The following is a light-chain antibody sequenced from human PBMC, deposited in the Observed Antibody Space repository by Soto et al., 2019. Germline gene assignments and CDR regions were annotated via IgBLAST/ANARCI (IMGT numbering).Light chain of an antibody. Sequence: EIVLTQSPATLSFSPGERATLSCRASQTFSSHLAWYQQKPGQAPRLLIYNASKRATGIPARFSGRGSGTDFTLTISSLAPEDCAVYYCQQRSNWPPVITFGQGTRLEIK. CDR2: NAS. J-gene: IGKJ5*01. CDR1: QTFSSH. V-gene: IGKV3-11*01. CDR3: QQRSNWPPVIT.